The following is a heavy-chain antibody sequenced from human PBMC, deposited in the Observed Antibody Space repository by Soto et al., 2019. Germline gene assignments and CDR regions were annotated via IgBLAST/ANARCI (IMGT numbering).Heavy chain of an antibody. CDR3: ASYRTLGC. D-gene: IGHD1-26*01. V-gene: IGHV3-7*03. CDR2: IKEDGSEK. CDR1: GFTLSTFW. J-gene: IGHJ4*02. Sequence: SLRLSCEASGFTLSTFWMSWVRQAPGKGLEWVASIKEDGSEKIYVDSVKGRFSISRDSAKNSLHLQMNNLRAEAAAIYYCASYRTLGCWGQGTPVTVCS.